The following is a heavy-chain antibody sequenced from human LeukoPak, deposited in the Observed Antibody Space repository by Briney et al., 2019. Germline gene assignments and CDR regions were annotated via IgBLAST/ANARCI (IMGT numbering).Heavy chain of an antibody. CDR1: GFMFSTYA. V-gene: IGHV3-23*01. J-gene: IGHJ1*01. D-gene: IGHD3-10*01. CDR3: AKDGENYYGSGALGYFQH. CDR2: ISDSGSNT. Sequence: GGSLRLSCAASGFMFSTYAMSWVRQAPGKGLEWVSGISDSGSNTYYADSVKGRFTISRDNSKNTLYLQMNSLRADDTAVYYCAKDGENYYGSGALGYFQHWGQGTLVTVSS.